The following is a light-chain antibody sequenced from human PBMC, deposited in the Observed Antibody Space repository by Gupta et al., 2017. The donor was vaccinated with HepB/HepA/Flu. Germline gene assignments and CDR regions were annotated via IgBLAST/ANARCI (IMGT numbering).Light chain of an antibody. V-gene: IGKV1-39*01. J-gene: IGKJ1*01. CDR2: AAS. CDR3: QQTSSVSQR. Sequence: DIQITQSPPSLSASVGDRVTITCRASQTIHTQLNRYVKRPGKAPQILIYAASKLESGVPSRFSGSGSGTDFTLAISMLRPEDFATYYCQQTSSVSQRFGQGTQLEIK. CDR1: QTIHTQ.